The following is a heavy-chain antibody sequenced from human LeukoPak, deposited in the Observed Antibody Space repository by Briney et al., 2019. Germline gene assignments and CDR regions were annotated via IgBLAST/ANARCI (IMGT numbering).Heavy chain of an antibody. D-gene: IGHD3-10*01. CDR1: GGSISSSGYY. CDR3: AKDQRFGDLDDY. V-gene: IGHV3-23*01. J-gene: IGHJ4*02. Sequence: ETLSLTCTVSGGSISSSGYYWGWVRQAPGKGLEWVSSISGTGATTYYADSVKGRFAISRDNSKNTLYLQMSSLRAEDTAVYYCAKDQRFGDLDDYRGQGTLVTVSS. CDR2: ISGTGATT.